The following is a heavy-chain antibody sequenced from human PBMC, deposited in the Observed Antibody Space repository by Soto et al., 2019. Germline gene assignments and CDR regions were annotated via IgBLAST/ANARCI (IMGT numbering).Heavy chain of an antibody. V-gene: IGHV3-64D*06. CDR3: VKDEGFCSGGNCYSVARGGFDL. D-gene: IGHD2-15*01. CDR2: ISSNGIST. J-gene: IGHJ3*01. CDR1: GFALSSYA. Sequence: PGGSLRLSCSASGFALSSYAMHWVRQAPGKGLEYVSSISSNGISTYYADSVKGRFTISGDNSKNTLYIQMNSLRPDDTALYYCVKDEGFCSGGNCYSVARGGFDLWGQGTMVTVSS.